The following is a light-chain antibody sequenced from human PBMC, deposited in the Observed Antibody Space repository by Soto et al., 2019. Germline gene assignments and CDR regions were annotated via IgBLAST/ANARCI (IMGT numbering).Light chain of an antibody. CDR3: QQYGSSRT. J-gene: IGKJ1*01. Sequence: EIVLTQSPGTLSLSPGERATLSCRASQTVNNNYLAWYQQKPGQAPRLFIYGASTRATGIPDRFSGSGSGTDFTLTISRLEPEDFAVYYCQQYGSSRTFGQGTKVGI. CDR2: GAS. V-gene: IGKV3-20*01. CDR1: QTVNNNY.